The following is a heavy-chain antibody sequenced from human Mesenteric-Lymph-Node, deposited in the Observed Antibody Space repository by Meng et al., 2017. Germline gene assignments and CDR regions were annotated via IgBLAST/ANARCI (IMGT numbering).Heavy chain of an antibody. Sequence: REPGPGLVKPSQTPSLTCSGSGGSTISVDSDWSWIRQPPGKGLEWIGYIYYSGSTYYNPSLRSRITISVDTSKNQFSLRLRSVTAAVTAVYYCASLYGDSSVWYLDLWGRGTLVTVSS. V-gene: IGHV4-30-4*01. CDR2: IYYSGST. CDR1: GGSTISVDSD. J-gene: IGHJ2*01. D-gene: IGHD4-17*01. CDR3: ASLYGDSSVWYLDL.